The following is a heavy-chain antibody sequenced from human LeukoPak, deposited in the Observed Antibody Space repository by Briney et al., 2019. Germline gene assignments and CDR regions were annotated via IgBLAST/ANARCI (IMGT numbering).Heavy chain of an antibody. J-gene: IGHJ4*02. D-gene: IGHD3-3*01. CDR2: INPNSGGT. CDR1: GYTFTGYY. Sequence: ASVKVSCKASGYTFTGYYMHWVRQAPGQGLEWMGWINPNSGGTNYAQKFQGRVTMTRDTSISTAYMELSRLRSDDTAVYYCARFREHEIFGVPIARNYFDYWGQGTLVTVSS. V-gene: IGHV1-2*02. CDR3: ARFREHEIFGVPIARNYFDY.